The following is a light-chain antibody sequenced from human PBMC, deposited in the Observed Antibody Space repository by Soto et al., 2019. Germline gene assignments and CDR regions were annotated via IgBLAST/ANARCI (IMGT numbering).Light chain of an antibody. J-gene: IGLJ3*02. CDR3: QSYDSSLSAGV. Sequence: QSVLTQPPSVSGAPGQRVTISCTGSSSNIGAGYDVHWYQQLPGTAPKLLIYGNSNRPSGVPDRFSGSKSGTSASLAITGLQAEDEADYYCQSYDSSLSAGVFGGGTSSPS. V-gene: IGLV1-40*01. CDR2: GNS. CDR1: SSNIGAGYD.